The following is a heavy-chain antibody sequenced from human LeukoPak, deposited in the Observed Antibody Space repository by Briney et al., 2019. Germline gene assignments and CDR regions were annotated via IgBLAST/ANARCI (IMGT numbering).Heavy chain of an antibody. Sequence: SETLSLTCTVSGGSISSGGYYWSWIRQHPGKGLEWIGYIYYSGSTYYNPSLKSRVTISVDTSKNQFSLKLSSVTAADTAVYYCARDRTAAFDYWGQGTLVTVSS. CDR1: GGSISSGGYY. J-gene: IGHJ4*02. CDR2: IYYSGST. V-gene: IGHV4-31*03. CDR3: ARDRTAAFDY. D-gene: IGHD6-13*01.